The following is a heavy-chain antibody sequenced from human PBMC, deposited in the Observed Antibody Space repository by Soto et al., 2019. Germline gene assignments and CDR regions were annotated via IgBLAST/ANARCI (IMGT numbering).Heavy chain of an antibody. Sequence: PGGSLRLSCGASGFTFSNYAMSWVRQAPGKGLEWVSTVSVSGGTTYYADSVKGRFTISRDTSKKTVYLQMNYLRAEDTAVYYCAKGLYFYDSSGDRVFDYWGQGTPVTVSS. CDR3: AKGLYFYDSSGDRVFDY. J-gene: IGHJ4*02. D-gene: IGHD3-22*01. CDR2: VSVSGGTT. V-gene: IGHV3-23*01. CDR1: GFTFSNYA.